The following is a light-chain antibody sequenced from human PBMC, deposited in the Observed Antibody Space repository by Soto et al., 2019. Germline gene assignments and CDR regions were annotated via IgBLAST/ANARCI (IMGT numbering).Light chain of an antibody. CDR2: RNH. V-gene: IGLV1-44*01. CDR3: AAWDDSRRAVV. J-gene: IGLJ2*01. CDR1: RSNIGTYT. Sequence: QSVLTQSPSASGTPGQRVTISCSGSRSNIGTYTVNWYQQLPGTAPTLLIFRNHQRPSGVPDRFSGSKSGTSSSLAISGPQSEDEADYYCAAWDDSRRAVVFGGGTKLTVL.